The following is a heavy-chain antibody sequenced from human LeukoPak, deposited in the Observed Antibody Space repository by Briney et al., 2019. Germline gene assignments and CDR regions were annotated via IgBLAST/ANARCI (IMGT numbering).Heavy chain of an antibody. CDR2: ISPDGSET. J-gene: IGHJ4*02. V-gene: IGHV3-74*01. CDR1: GFSFSNFW. Sequence: GGSLRLSCAASGFSFSNFWMHWGGEAPGEGLVWVSRISPDGSETTYADSVKGRFTISRDNAKNTLYLQLSSLRAEDTAVYYCARDMWGSFDYWGQGALVTVSS. D-gene: IGHD7-27*01. CDR3: ARDMWGSFDY.